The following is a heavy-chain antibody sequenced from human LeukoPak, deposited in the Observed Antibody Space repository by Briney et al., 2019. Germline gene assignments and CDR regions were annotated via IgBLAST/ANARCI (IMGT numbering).Heavy chain of an antibody. CDR2: ISGSGGST. Sequence: PGGSLRLSCAASGFTFSSYAMSWVRQAPGKGLEWVSAISGSGGSTYYADSVKGRFTISRDNSKNTLYLQMNSLRAEDTAVYYCAKRGVVVTASYYYYGMDVWGQGTTVTVSS. CDR3: AKRGVVVTASYYYYGMDV. J-gene: IGHJ6*02. D-gene: IGHD2-21*02. CDR1: GFTFSSYA. V-gene: IGHV3-23*01.